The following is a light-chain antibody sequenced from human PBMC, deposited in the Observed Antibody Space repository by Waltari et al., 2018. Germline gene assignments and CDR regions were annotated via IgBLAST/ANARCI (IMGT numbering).Light chain of an antibody. CDR1: KMGDKF. V-gene: IGLV3-1*01. CDR2: QST. Sequence: SYELTQPPSVSVSPGQTASITCSAHKMGDKFACWYQQKPGQSPVLVIYQSTKRPSGIPERFSGSNSGNTATLTISGTQAMDEADYYCQAWDTITGGVFGGGTKLTVL. CDR3: QAWDTITGGV. J-gene: IGLJ2*01.